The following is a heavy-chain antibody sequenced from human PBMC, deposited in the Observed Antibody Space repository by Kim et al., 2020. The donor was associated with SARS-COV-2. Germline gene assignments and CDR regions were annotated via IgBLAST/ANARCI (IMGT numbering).Heavy chain of an antibody. CDR2: ISYDGSNK. CDR1: GFTFSSYA. D-gene: IGHD3-3*01. Sequence: GGSLRLSCAASGFTFSSYAMHWVRQAPGKGLEWVAVISYDGSNKYYADSVKGRFTISRDNSKNTLYLQMNSLRVEDTAVYYCAREPEMATIFEGYFDYWGQGTLVTVPS. J-gene: IGHJ4*02. V-gene: IGHV3-30-3*01. CDR3: AREPEMATIFEGYFDY.